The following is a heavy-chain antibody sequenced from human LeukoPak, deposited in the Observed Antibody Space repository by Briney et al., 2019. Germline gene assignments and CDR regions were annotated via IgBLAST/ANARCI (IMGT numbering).Heavy chain of an antibody. CDR3: ARVGSSGWFSNDY. Sequence: PSETLSLTCTVSGGSISSSSYYWGWIRQPPGKGLEWIGSIYYSGSTYYNPSLKSRVTISVDTSKNQFSLKLSSVTAADTAVYYCARVGSSGWFSNDYWGQGTLVTVSS. J-gene: IGHJ4*02. CDR1: GGSISSSSYY. D-gene: IGHD6-19*01. CDR2: IYYSGST. V-gene: IGHV4-39*07.